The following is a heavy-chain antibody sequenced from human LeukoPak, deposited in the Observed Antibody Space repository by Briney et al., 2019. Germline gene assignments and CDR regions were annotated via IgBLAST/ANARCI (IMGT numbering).Heavy chain of an antibody. J-gene: IGHJ3*02. CDR2: IKTDGSIT. CDR1: GFSFSVYW. V-gene: IGHV3-74*01. CDR3: AKARIVGAIEDAFDI. D-gene: IGHD1-26*01. Sequence: GGSLRLSCAASGFSFSVYWMHWVRQAPGKGPVWVSRIKTDGSITDYADSVKGRFTISRDNAKNTLYLQMNSLRAEDTAVYYCAKARIVGAIEDAFDIWGQGTMVTVSS.